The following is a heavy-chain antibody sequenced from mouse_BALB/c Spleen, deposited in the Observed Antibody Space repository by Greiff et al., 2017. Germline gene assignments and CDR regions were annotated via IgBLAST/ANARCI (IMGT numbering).Heavy chain of an antibody. CDR2: IYPGGGYT. CDR1: GYTFTNYW. CDR3: ARRRGNYLDY. Sequence: VQRVESGAELVRPGTSVKISCKASGYTFTNYWLGWVKQRPGHGLEWIGDIYPGGGYTNYNEKFKGKATLTADTSSSTAYMQLSSLTSEDSAVYFCARRRGNYLDYWGQGTTLTVSS. J-gene: IGHJ2*01. V-gene: IGHV1-63*02.